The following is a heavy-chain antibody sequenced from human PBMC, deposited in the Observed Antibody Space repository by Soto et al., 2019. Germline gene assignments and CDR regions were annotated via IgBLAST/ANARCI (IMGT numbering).Heavy chain of an antibody. CDR1: GYTFTSYG. Sequence: ASVKVSCKASGYTFTSYGISWVRQAPGQGLEWMGWISAYNGNTNYAQKLQGRVTMTTDTSTSTAYMELRSLRSDDTAVYYCARDGTSHDFWSGYYKNHYYFEYWGQGTLVSVS. CDR3: ARDGTSHDFWSGYYKNHYYFEY. D-gene: IGHD3-3*01. J-gene: IGHJ4*02. V-gene: IGHV1-18*04. CDR2: ISAYNGNT.